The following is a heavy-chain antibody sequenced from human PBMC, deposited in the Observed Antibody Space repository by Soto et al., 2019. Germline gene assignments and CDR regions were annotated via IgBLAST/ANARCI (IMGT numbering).Heavy chain of an antibody. CDR2: LYHSATT. V-gene: IGHV4-39*01. CDR1: GASISTTSHH. D-gene: IGHD2-15*01. Sequence: SDTLSPTCTVPGASISTTSHHRGWTRPPPGKRLWRSLTLYHSATTSYNPPLNTPVTISLDTSKNQFSLRLSSVTAADTAVYYCARHKDCSGGSCNAVGYYYGLDVWGQGTTVT. CDR3: ARHKDCSGGSCNAVGYYYGLDV. J-gene: IGHJ6*02.